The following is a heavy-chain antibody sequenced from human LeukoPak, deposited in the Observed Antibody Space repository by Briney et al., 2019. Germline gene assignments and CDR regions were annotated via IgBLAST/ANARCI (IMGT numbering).Heavy chain of an antibody. V-gene: IGHV5-51*01. D-gene: IGHD3-10*01. CDR1: GYSFTSYW. CDR3: ARISSPMVRGVIHAFDI. Sequence: GESLKISCKGSGYSFTSYWIGWVRQMPGKGLEWMGIIYPGDSDTRYSPSFQGQVTISADKSISTAYLQWSSLKASDTAMYYCARISSPMVRGVIHAFDIWGQGTMVTVSS. CDR2: IYPGDSDT. J-gene: IGHJ3*02.